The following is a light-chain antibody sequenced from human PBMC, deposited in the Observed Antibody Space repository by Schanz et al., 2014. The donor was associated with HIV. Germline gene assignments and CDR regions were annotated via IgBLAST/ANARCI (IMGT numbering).Light chain of an antibody. J-gene: IGKJ5*01. CDR2: GPS. V-gene: IGKV3-15*01. CDR3: QQYHLSPVT. CDR1: QSVSSN. Sequence: EILMTQSPATLSVSPGERATLSCRASQSVSSNLAWYQQKPGQAPRLLIYGPSTRATGIPARFTGSGSGTQFSLTINSLQSEDFAVYFCQQYHLSPVTFGQGTRLEIK.